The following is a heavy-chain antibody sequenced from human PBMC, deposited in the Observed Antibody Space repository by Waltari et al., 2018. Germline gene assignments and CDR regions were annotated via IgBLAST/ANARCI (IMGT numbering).Heavy chain of an antibody. CDR1: GDFPSDDH. V-gene: IGHV4-59*08. J-gene: IGHJ4*02. D-gene: IGHD3-22*01. CDR3: ARLPTKYYDSLGWGFFDQ. Sequence: HVQLQESGPGLVKPSETLSLTCTVSGDFPSDDHWTCIRQAPGKGLAWIAYLRNTGGTKCTPSLESRGTVAAVTSKKQFSLGLTSVTAADTAVYYCARLPTKYYDSLGWGFFDQWGQGILVTVSS. CDR2: LRNTGGT.